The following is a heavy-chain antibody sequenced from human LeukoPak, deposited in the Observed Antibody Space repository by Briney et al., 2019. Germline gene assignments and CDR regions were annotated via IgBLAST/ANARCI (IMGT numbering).Heavy chain of an antibody. D-gene: IGHD6-13*01. CDR1: GFTFSTYW. J-gene: IGHJ4*02. CDR3: ARDYAGPPDY. CDR2: INGDGSTT. Sequence: GGSLRLSCTASGFTFSTYWINWVRQSPGKGLVWVALINGDGSTTTHADSVKGRFTISRDNAKNTAYLQMNSLRDEDTAVYFCARDYAGPPDYWGQGTLVTVSA. V-gene: IGHV3-74*03.